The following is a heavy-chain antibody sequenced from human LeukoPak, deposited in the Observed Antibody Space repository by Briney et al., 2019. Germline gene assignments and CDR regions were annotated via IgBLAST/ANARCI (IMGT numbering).Heavy chain of an antibody. J-gene: IGHJ4*02. CDR2: ISSSSSYI. Sequence: PGGSLRLSCAASGFTFSSYSMNWVRQAPGKGLEWVSSISSSSSYIYYADSVKGRFTISRDNAKNSLYLQMNSLRAEDTAVYYCARAAEMATKQYYFDYWGQGTLVTVSS. CDR3: ARAAEMATKQYYFDY. CDR1: GFTFSSYS. V-gene: IGHV3-21*01. D-gene: IGHD5-24*01.